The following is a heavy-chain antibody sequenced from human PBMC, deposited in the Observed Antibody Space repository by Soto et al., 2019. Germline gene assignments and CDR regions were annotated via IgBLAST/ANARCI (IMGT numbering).Heavy chain of an antibody. CDR3: AKAGHYYGSGCYYPYYFDY. J-gene: IGHJ4*02. Sequence: QVQLVESGGGVVQPGRSLRLSCAASGFTFSSYGMHWVRQAPGKGLEWVAVISYDGSNKYYADSVKGRFTISRDNSKNTLYLQMNSLRAEDTAVYYCAKAGHYYGSGCYYPYYFDYWGQGTLVTVSS. CDR2: ISYDGSNK. D-gene: IGHD3-10*01. CDR1: GFTFSSYG. V-gene: IGHV3-30*18.